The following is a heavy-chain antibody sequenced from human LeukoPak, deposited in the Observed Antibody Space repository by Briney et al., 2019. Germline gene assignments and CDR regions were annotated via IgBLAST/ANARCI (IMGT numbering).Heavy chain of an antibody. CDR3: AGAYSAYDPFDY. CDR1: GFTFRSYG. Sequence: PGGTLRLSCAASGFTFRSYGMSWVRQAPGKGLEWVSLISGSGGNTYYVDSVKGRFAISRDNAKNTVHLQMNSLRVEDTAIYFCAGAYSAYDPFDYWGQGILVTVSS. V-gene: IGHV3-23*01. J-gene: IGHJ4*02. D-gene: IGHD5-12*01. CDR2: ISGSGGNT.